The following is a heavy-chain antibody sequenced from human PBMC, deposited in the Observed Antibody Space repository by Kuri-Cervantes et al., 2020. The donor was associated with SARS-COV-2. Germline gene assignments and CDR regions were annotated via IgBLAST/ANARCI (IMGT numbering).Heavy chain of an antibody. CDR3: ASEILDY. CDR1: GFTFSSYS. CDR2: ISSSSSYI. J-gene: IGHJ4*02. V-gene: IGHV3-21*01. Sequence: GESLKISCAASGFTFSSYSMNWVRQAPGKGLEWVSSISSSSSYIYYADSVKGRFTISRDNAKNSLYLQMNSLRAEDTAVYYCASEILDYWGREPWSPSPQ.